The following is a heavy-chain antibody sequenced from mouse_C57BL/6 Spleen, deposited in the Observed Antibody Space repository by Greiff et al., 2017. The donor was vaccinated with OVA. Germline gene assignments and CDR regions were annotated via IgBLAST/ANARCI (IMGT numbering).Heavy chain of an antibody. J-gene: IGHJ1*03. D-gene: IGHD1-1*01. CDR2: LWSGGST. CDR3: SRVDYGSSYGYFDV. V-gene: IGHV2-2*01. Sequence: QVQLKESGPGLVQPSQSLSITCTVSGFSLTSYGVHWVRPSPGKGLEWLGVLWSGGSTDNNAAFISRLSISKDNSNSQVFFSMTSLQADDTSIYYCSRVDYGSSYGYFDVWGTGTTVTVSS. CDR1: GFSLTSYG.